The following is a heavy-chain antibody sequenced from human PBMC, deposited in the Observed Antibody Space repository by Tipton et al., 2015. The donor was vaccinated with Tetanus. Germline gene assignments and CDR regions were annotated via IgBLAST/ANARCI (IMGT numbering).Heavy chain of an antibody. D-gene: IGHD6-25*01. V-gene: IGHV3-21*01. J-gene: IGHJ4*02. Sequence: GSLRLSCEVSGFIFSSYTMNWVRQAPGKGLEWVSSISSTSSYIYYADSLKGRFTISRDNAKNSLHLQMNSLRAEDTAVYYCASGSALDYWGQGALVTVSS. CDR3: ASGSALDY. CDR2: ISSTSSYI. CDR1: GFIFSSYT.